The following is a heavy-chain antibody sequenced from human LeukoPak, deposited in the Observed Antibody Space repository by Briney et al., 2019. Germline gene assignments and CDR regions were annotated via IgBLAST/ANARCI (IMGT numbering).Heavy chain of an antibody. D-gene: IGHD6-13*01. CDR1: GYTFTSYD. CDR3: ARGLYSSSWWIHYYYYMDV. Sequence: GASVKVSCKASGYTFTSYDINWVRQANGQGLEWMGWMNPNSGNTGYAQKFQGRVTMTRNTSISTAYMELSSLRSEDTAVYYCARGLYSSSWWIHYYYYMDVWGKGTTVTVSS. J-gene: IGHJ6*03. V-gene: IGHV1-8*01. CDR2: MNPNSGNT.